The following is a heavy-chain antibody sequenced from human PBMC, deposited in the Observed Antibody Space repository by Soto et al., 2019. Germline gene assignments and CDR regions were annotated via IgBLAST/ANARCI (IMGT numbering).Heavy chain of an antibody. CDR1: GGSFSGYY. CDR2: INHSGST. V-gene: IGHV4-34*01. Sequence: SETLSLTCAVYGGSFSGYYWSWIRQPPGKGLEWIGEINHSGSTNYNPSLKSRVTISVDTSKNQFSLKLSSVTAADTAVYYCARGVEGYDFWSARGFDPWGQGTLVTVS. D-gene: IGHD3-3*01. J-gene: IGHJ5*02. CDR3: ARGVEGYDFWSARGFDP.